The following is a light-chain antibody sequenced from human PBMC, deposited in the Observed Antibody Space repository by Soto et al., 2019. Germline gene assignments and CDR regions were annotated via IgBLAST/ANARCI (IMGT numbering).Light chain of an antibody. V-gene: IGKV1-5*01. Sequence: DIQMTQSPSTLSASVGDRVTITCRASQSINSWLAWYQQKPGKAPKLLIYDASSLESGVPSRFSGSGSGTEFTLTTSSLQPDDFATYYCQQYNSYPYTFGQGTKLEIK. J-gene: IGKJ2*01. CDR1: QSINSW. CDR2: DAS. CDR3: QQYNSYPYT.